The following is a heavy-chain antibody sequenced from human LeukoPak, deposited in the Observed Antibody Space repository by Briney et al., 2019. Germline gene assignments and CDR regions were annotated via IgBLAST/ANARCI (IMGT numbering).Heavy chain of an antibody. J-gene: IGHJ4*02. CDR2: IKSKTDGGTT. CDR1: GFTFNNAW. D-gene: IGHD3-22*01. V-gene: IGHV3-15*01. CDR3: TTETRDSSGYYSDY. Sequence: GGSPRLSCAASGFTFNNAWMTWVRQAPGKGLTWVGRIKSKTDGGTTDYAAPVKGRFTISRDDSKNTLYLQMNSLKTEDTAVYYCTTETRDSSGYYSDYWGQGTLVTVSS.